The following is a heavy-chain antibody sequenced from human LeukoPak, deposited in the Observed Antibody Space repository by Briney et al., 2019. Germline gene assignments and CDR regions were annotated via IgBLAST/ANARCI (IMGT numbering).Heavy chain of an antibody. Sequence: GGSLRLSCAASGFTFSSYSMNSVRQAPGKGLESVSSISSSSSYIYYADSVKGRFTISRDNAKNSLYLQMNSLRAEDTAVYYCARDSSSTSDEGYFDYWGQGTLVTVSS. J-gene: IGHJ4*02. V-gene: IGHV3-21*01. CDR1: GFTFSSYS. D-gene: IGHD2-2*01. CDR2: ISSSSSYI. CDR3: ARDSSSTSDEGYFDY.